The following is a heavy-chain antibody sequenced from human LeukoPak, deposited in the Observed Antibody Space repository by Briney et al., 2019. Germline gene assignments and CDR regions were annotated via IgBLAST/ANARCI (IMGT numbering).Heavy chain of an antibody. V-gene: IGHV1-2*02. CDR1: GYTLTGYY. J-gene: IGHJ6*02. Sequence: ASVKVSCKASGYTLTGYYMHWVRQAPGQGLEWMGWMNPNSGGTKYAQKFQGRVTMTRDTSISTAYMELSRLRSDDTAMYYCARQLVPVSSDYYYYGMDVWGQGTTVTVSS. CDR3: ARQLVPVSSDYYYYGMDV. CDR2: MNPNSGGT. D-gene: IGHD2-2*01.